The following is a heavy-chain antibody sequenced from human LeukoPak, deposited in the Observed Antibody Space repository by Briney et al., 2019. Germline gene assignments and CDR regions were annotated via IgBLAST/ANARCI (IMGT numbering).Heavy chain of an antibody. CDR2: IYTSGTT. D-gene: IGHD3-22*01. Sequence: PSETLSLTCTVSGGSINTYYWSWIRQPAEKGLEWIGRIYTSGTTNYNPSLKSRVTMSVDTSKNQFSLNLNSLTAADTGVYYCARDRYHGSGYYYPFDYWGQGTLVTVSS. V-gene: IGHV4-4*07. CDR3: ARDRYHGSGYYYPFDY. J-gene: IGHJ4*02. CDR1: GGSINTYY.